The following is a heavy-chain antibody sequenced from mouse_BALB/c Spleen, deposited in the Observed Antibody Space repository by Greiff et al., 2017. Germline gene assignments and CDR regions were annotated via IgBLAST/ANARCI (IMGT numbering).Heavy chain of an antibody. CDR1: GYSITSDYA. CDR2: ISYSGST. Sequence: EVKLQESGPGLVKPSQSLSLTCTVTGYSITSDYAWNWIRQFPGNKLEWMGYISYSGSTSYNPSLKSRISITRDTSKNQFFLQLNSVTTEDTATYYCARGTWWYFDVWGAGTTVTVSS. D-gene: IGHD3-3*01. V-gene: IGHV3-2*02. J-gene: IGHJ1*01. CDR3: ARGTWWYFDV.